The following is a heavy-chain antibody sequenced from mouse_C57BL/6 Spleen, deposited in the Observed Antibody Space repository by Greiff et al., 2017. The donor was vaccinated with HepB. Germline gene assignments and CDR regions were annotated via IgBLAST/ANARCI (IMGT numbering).Heavy chain of an antibody. J-gene: IGHJ3*01. Sequence: ESGPGMVKPSQSLSLTCTVTGYSITSGYDWHWIRHFPGNKLEWMGYISYSGSTNYNPSLKSRISITHDTSKNHFFLKLNSVTTEDTATYYCARGGWDRFAYWGQGTLVTVSA. CDR1: GYSITSGYD. CDR3: ARGGWDRFAY. CDR2: ISYSGST. D-gene: IGHD3-3*01. V-gene: IGHV3-1*01.